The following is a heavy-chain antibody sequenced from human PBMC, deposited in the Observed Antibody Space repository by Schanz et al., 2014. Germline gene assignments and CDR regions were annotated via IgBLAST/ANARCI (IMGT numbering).Heavy chain of an antibody. J-gene: IGHJ4*02. CDR3: AKTLFPGGTQTFGN. CDR2: ISYDGSFK. D-gene: IGHD2-8*02. CDR1: GFNFGSHG. V-gene: IGHV3-33*06. Sequence: QGQLVESGGGVVQPGRSLRLSCAASGFNFGSHGMHWVRQAPGKGLEWVAVISYDGSFKNYADSVRGRITMSRDNSKNTMYLQMNSLRAEDTAVYYCAKTLFPGGTQTFGNWGRGTLVTVSS.